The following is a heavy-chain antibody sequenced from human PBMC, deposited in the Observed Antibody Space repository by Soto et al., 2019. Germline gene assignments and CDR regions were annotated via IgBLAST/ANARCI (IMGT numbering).Heavy chain of an antibody. CDR1: GYTFTSYA. D-gene: IGHD3-3*01. Sequence: GASVKVSCKASGYTFTSYAMHWVRQAPGQRLEWMGWINAGNGNTKYSQKFQGRVTITRDTSASTAYMELSSLRSEDTAVYYCARDPAGDFWSGYTHAFDIWGQGTMVTVSS. J-gene: IGHJ3*02. V-gene: IGHV1-3*01. CDR2: INAGNGNT. CDR3: ARDPAGDFWSGYTHAFDI.